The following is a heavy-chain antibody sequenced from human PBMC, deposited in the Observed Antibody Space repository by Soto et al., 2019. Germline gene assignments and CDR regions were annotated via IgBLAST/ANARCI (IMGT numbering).Heavy chain of an antibody. Sequence: QVQLVQSGAEVKKPGSSVKVSCKASGATFSSYAISWVRQAPGQGLEWMGGIIPIFGTANYAQKFQGRVTITADESTSTAYMELSSLRSEDTAVYYCARESGSGSYADYYYGMDVWGQGTTVTVSS. J-gene: IGHJ6*02. CDR3: ARESGSGSYADYYYGMDV. CDR2: IIPIFGTA. D-gene: IGHD3-10*01. CDR1: GATFSSYA. V-gene: IGHV1-69*12.